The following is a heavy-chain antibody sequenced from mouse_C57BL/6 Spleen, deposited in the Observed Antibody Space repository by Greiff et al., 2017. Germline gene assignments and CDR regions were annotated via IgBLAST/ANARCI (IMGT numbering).Heavy chain of an antibody. D-gene: IGHD1-1*01. V-gene: IGHV1-4*01. J-gene: IGHJ2*01. CDR2: INPSGGYT. CDR1: GYTFTSYT. Sequence: VQLQQSGAELARPGASVKMSCKASGYTFTSYTMHWVKPRPGQGLEWIGYINPSGGYTNYNQKFKDKATLTADKSSSTAYMQLSSLTSEDYAVYDSARITAVVFDYWGQGTTLTVSS. CDR3: ARITAVVFDY.